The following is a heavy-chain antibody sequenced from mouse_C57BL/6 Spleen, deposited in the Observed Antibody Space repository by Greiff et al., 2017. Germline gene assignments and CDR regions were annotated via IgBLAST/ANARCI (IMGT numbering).Heavy chain of an antibody. CDR3: TILYDYDGYYFDD. CDR1: GYTFTSYW. V-gene: IGHV1-5*01. Sequence: EVQLQQSGTVLARPGASVKMSCKTSGYTFTSYWMHWVKQRPGQGLEWIGAIYPGNSDTSYNQKFKGKAKLTAVTSASTAYMELSSLTNEDSAVYNCTILYDYDGYYFDDWGQGTTLTVSS. J-gene: IGHJ2*01. D-gene: IGHD2-4*01. CDR2: IYPGNSDT.